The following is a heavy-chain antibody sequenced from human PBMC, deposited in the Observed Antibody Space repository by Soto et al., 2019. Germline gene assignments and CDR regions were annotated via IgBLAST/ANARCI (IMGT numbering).Heavy chain of an antibody. CDR1: GFTFSSYG. Sequence: GGSLRLSCAASGFTFSSYGMHWVRQAPGKGLEWVAVISYDGSNKYYADSVKGRFTISRDNSKNTLYLQMNSLRAEDTAVYYCAKDDPIAVAGGPGVFVDYWGQGTLVTVSS. CDR2: ISYDGSNK. D-gene: IGHD6-19*01. V-gene: IGHV3-30*18. J-gene: IGHJ4*02. CDR3: AKDDPIAVAGGPGVFVDY.